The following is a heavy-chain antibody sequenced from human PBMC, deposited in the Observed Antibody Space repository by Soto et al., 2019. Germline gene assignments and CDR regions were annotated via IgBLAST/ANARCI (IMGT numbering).Heavy chain of an antibody. CDR2: IWFDGRNE. V-gene: IGHV3-33*01. Sequence: GGSLRLSCAASGFTFSSYGMHWVRQAPGKGLEWVAVIWFDGRNEYYGDSVKGRFSISRDDSKNTVYLQMNSLRAEDTAVYYCARFGGHNLDFWGQGTLVTVSS. J-gene: IGHJ4*02. CDR1: GFTFSSYG. D-gene: IGHD2-15*01. CDR3: ARFGGHNLDF.